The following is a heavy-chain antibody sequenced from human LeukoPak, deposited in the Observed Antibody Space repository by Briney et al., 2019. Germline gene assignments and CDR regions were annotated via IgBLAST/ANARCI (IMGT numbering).Heavy chain of an antibody. V-gene: IGHV1-46*01. CDR2: INPNGGIT. J-gene: IGHJ1*01. CDR3: ARGSAGEGGYSVEGEYFQH. Sequence: ASVKVSCKASGYTFTSYYMHWVRQAPGQGLEWMGIINPNGGITSYAQKFQGRVTMTRDMSTSTVSMELSSLRSDDTAVYYYARGSAGEGGYSVEGEYFQHWGQGTLVTVSS. CDR1: GYTFTSYY. D-gene: IGHD5-24*01.